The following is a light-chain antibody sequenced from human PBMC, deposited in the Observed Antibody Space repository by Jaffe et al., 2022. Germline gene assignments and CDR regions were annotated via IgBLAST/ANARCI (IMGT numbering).Light chain of an antibody. J-gene: IGKJ2*01. V-gene: IGKV1-5*03. CDR3: QQYAHWYT. Sequence: DIQMTQSPSTLSASIGDRVAITCRASQTLYSWLAWYQQKPGKAPNLLIYDASILETGVPSRFSGSGSGTEFTLTISNLQPDDFATYYCQQYAHWYTFGQGTKLEI. CDR2: DAS. CDR1: QTLYSW.